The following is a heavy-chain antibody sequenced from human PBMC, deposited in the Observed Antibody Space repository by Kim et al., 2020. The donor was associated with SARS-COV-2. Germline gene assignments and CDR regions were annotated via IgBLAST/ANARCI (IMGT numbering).Heavy chain of an antibody. Sequence: APVKGRFTISRDDSKNTLYLQMNSLKTEDTAVYYCTSVSTVVVVAATGSFWGQGTLVTVSS. J-gene: IGHJ4*02. CDR3: TSVSTVVVVAATGSF. V-gene: IGHV3-15*01. D-gene: IGHD2-15*01.